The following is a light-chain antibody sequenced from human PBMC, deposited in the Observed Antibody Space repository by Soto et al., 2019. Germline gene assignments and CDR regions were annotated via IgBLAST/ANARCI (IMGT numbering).Light chain of an antibody. J-gene: IGKJ1*01. CDR3: KQYHSPPWT. CDR1: QSVSSNY. Sequence: EIVLTQSPDSLSLSPGERTTLSCRASQSVSSNYLAWYQQKPGQAPRLLVYGASSRATGIQDRFSGSGSGTDFTLTIRRLEPEDFAVYYCKQYHSPPWTFGQGTKVDIK. CDR2: GAS. V-gene: IGKV3-20*01.